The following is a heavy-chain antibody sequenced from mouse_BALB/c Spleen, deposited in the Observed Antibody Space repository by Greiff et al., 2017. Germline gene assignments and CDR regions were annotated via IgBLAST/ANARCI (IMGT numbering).Heavy chain of an antibody. V-gene: IGHV1S132*01. CDR1: GYSFTSYW. CDR3: ATSPAGY. Sequence: QVQLQQPGAELVRPGASVKLSCKASGYSFTSYWIQWVKQRPGQGLGWIGEIFPGTGTTYYNEKFKGKATLTIDTSSSTAYMQLSSLTSEDSAVYFCATSPAGYWGQGTLVTVSA. J-gene: IGHJ3*01. CDR2: IFPGTGTT.